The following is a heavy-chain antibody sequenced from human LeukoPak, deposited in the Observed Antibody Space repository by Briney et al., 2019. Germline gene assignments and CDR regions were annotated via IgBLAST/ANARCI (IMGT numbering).Heavy chain of an antibody. CDR2: TSHDGNA. Sequence: SETLSLTCIVSGGSISTNTWWSWVRRPPGKGLEWIGQTSHDGNADYTPSLKSRVTISVDKSKNQLSLKLNSVTAADSAVYYCAKHGGRYFDSWGQGTLVTVSS. CDR3: AKHGGRYFDS. V-gene: IGHV4/OR15-8*01. D-gene: IGHD4-23*01. J-gene: IGHJ4*02. CDR1: GGSISTNTW.